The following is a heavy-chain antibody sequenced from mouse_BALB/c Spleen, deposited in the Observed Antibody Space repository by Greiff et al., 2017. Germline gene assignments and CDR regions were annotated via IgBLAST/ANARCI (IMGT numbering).Heavy chain of an antibody. V-gene: IGHV5-6-5*01. CDR3: ARDTTVLYAMDY. CDR2: ISSGGST. D-gene: IGHD1-1*01. CDR1: GFTFSSYA. J-gene: IGHJ4*01. Sequence: EVQGVESGGGLVKPGGSLKLSCAASGFTFSSYAMSWVRQTPEKRLEWVASISSGGSTYYPDSVKGRFTISRDNARNILYLQMSSLRSEDTAMYYCARDTTVLYAMDYWGQGTSVTVSS.